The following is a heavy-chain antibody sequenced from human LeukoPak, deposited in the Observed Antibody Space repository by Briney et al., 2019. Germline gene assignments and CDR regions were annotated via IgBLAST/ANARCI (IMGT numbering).Heavy chain of an antibody. J-gene: IGHJ1*01. Sequence: PGGSLRLSCAASGFTFSSYWMHWVRQAPGKGLVWVSRINTDGSSTSYADSVKGRFTISRDNAKNTLYLQMNSLRAEDTAVYYCARGSSKIYDILTGYSKGYFQHWGQGTLVTVSS. CDR2: INTDGSST. CDR3: ARGSSKIYDILTGYSKGYFQH. CDR1: GFTFSSYW. V-gene: IGHV3-74*01. D-gene: IGHD3-9*01.